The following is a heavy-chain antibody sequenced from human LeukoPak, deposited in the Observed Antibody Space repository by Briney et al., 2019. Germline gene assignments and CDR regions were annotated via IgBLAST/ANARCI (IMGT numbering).Heavy chain of an antibody. CDR3: ARVEMEWGAGEDY. J-gene: IGHJ4*02. V-gene: IGHV3-7*01. CDR2: IKEDGSEK. CDR1: GFSFSWYW. Sequence: GGSLRLSCAASGFSFSWYWMTWVRQAPGKGLEWVAYIKEDGSEKYYVDSVEGRFTISRDNAKNSLYLQMNSLRGEDTAVYYCARVEMEWGAGEDYWGQGTLVTVSS. D-gene: IGHD3-3*01.